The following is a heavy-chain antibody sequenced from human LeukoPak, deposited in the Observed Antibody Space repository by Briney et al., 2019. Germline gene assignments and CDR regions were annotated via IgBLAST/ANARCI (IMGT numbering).Heavy chain of an antibody. CDR2: ISTRSSYT. Sequence: PGGSLRLSCVASGFTFSTYSMNWVRQAPGKGLEWGSSISTRSSYTYYADSLRGRFTISRDDAKNSVYLHMHSLRAEDTAVYYCARPQSDRSGYWSYYFDYWGQGTLVTVSS. CDR3: ARPQSDRSGYWSYYFDY. J-gene: IGHJ4*02. V-gene: IGHV3-21*06. CDR1: GFTFSTYS. D-gene: IGHD3-22*01.